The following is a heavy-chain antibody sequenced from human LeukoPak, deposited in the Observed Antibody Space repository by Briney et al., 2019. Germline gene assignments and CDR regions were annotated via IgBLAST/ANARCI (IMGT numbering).Heavy chain of an antibody. V-gene: IGHV3-73*01. D-gene: IGHD6-13*01. CDR2: IRSKANTYAT. J-gene: IGHJ6*02. CDR1: GFTFSGSA. CDR3: SAAVGTDFYDYGMDV. Sequence: GGSLELSCAASGFTFSGSAMHWVRQASGKGLEWVGRIRSKANTYATAYAASVKGRFSISRDDSKNTAYLQLNSLKTEDTAVYYCSAAVGTDFYDYGMDVWGQGTTVTVSS.